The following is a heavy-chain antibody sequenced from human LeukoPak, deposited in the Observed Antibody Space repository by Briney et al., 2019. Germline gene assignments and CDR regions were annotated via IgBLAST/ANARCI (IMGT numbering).Heavy chain of an antibody. D-gene: IGHD3-22*01. J-gene: IGHJ4*02. CDR2: INTNTGNP. V-gene: IGHV7-4-1*02. Sequence: GASVKVSCKASGYTFTGYYIHWVRQAPGQGLEWMGWINTNTGNPTYAQGFTGRFVFSLDTSVSTAYLQISSLKAEDTAVYYCARGGSTYYYDSSGYSPYFDYWGQGTLVTVSS. CDR3: ARGGSTYYYDSSGYSPYFDY. CDR1: GYTFTGYY.